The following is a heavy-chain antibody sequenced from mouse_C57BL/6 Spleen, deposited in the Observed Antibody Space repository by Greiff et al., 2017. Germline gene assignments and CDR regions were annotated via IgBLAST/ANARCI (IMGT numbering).Heavy chain of an antibody. CDR3: ARGDYDYYFFAY. V-gene: IGHV1-42*01. Sequence: VQLQQSGPELVKPGASVKISCKASGYAFTGFYMNWVKQSPEKSLEWIGDINPSTGGTTYNQKFKAKATLTVDKSSSTAYMQLKSLTSEDSAVYYCARGDYDYYFFAYWGQGTPVTVSA. CDR1: GYAFTGFY. CDR2: INPSTGGT. D-gene: IGHD2-4*01. J-gene: IGHJ3*01.